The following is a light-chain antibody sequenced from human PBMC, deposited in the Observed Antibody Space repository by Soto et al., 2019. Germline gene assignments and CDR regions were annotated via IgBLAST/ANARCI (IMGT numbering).Light chain of an antibody. CDR2: DAS. Sequence: QSALTQPRSVSASPGQSVTISCTGTSSNVGGYNYVSWYQQNPGKAPKLMIYDASKRPSGVPDRFSGSKSGNAASLTISGLQAEDEADYYCLSYAGSFTLVFGGGTKLTVL. CDR3: LSYAGSFTLV. CDR1: SSNVGGYNY. V-gene: IGLV2-11*01. J-gene: IGLJ2*01.